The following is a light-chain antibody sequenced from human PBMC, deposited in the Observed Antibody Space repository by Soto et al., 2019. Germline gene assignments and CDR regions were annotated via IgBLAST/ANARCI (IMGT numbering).Light chain of an antibody. CDR1: QSVSSN. Sequence: EIVMTQSPATLSVSPGERATLSCRASQSVSSNLAWYRQKPGQAPRLLIYGASTRATGIPGRFSGSGSGTEFTLTISSLQSEDFAVYFWQQYNDWPQYTFGQGTKLEIK. CDR2: GAS. CDR3: QQYNDWPQYT. V-gene: IGKV3-15*01. J-gene: IGKJ2*01.